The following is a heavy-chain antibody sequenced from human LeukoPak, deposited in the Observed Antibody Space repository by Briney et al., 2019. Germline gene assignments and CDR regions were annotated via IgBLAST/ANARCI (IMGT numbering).Heavy chain of an antibody. D-gene: IGHD6-19*01. CDR3: ARVPWARGVQWLVPLYYYYGMDV. J-gene: IGHJ6*02. CDR1: GFTFSSYS. V-gene: IGHV3-21*01. CDR2: ISSSSSYI. Sequence: GGSLRLSCAASGFTFSSYSMNWVRQAPGKGLEWVSSISSSSSYIYYADSVKGRFTISRDNVKNSLYLQMNSLRAEDTAVYYCARVPWARGVQWLVPLYYYYGMDVWGQGTTVTVSS.